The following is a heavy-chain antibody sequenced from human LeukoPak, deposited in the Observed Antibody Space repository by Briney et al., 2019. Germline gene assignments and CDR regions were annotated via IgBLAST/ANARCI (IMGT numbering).Heavy chain of an antibody. Sequence: SETLSLTCAVYGGSFSGYYWTWIRQPPGKGLEWIGEINHSGSTNYNPSLKSRVTISVDTSKNQFSLKLSSVTAADTAVYYCAREQGIVGAAKRSPGVDYWGQGTLVTVSS. CDR1: GGSFSGYY. CDR3: AREQGIVGAAKRSPGVDY. V-gene: IGHV4-34*01. CDR2: INHSGST. J-gene: IGHJ4*02. D-gene: IGHD1-26*01.